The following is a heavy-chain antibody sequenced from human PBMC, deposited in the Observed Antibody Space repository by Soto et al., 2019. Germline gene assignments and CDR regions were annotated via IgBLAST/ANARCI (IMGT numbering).Heavy chain of an antibody. V-gene: IGHV1-3*01. CDR1: GSTFTSYA. CDR3: AREAQRITIFGVAPNNWFDP. D-gene: IGHD3-3*01. CDR2: INAGNGNT. J-gene: IGHJ5*02. Sequence: ASVPVSCQASGSTFTSYAMHWVRQAPGQRLEWMGWINAGNGNTKYSQKFQGRGTITRDTSASTAYMELSSLRSEDTAVYYCAREAQRITIFGVAPNNWFDPWGQGTLVTVSS.